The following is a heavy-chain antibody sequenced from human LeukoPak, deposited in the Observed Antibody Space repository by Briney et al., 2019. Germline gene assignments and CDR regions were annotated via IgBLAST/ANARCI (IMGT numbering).Heavy chain of an antibody. D-gene: IGHD1-26*01. Sequence: PSETLSLTCTVSGGSISSSSYYWGWIRQPPGKGLEWIGSIYYSGSTYYNPSLKSRVTISVDTSKNQFSLKLSSVTAADTAVYYCARAVVGATPFDYWGQGTLVIVSS. CDR1: GGSISSSSYY. V-gene: IGHV4-39*01. CDR2: IYYSGST. CDR3: ARAVVGATPFDY. J-gene: IGHJ4*02.